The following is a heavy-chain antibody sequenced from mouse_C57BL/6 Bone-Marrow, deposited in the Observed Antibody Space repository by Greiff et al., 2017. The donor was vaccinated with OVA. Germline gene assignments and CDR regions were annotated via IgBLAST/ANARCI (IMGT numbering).Heavy chain of an antibody. CDR1: GYTFTSYG. J-gene: IGHJ4*01. D-gene: IGHD3-2*02. CDR3: ARSRPLRLRAMDY. CDR2: IYPRSGNT. V-gene: IGHV1-81*01. Sequence: VQLQQSGAELARPGASVKLSCKASGYTFTSYGISWVKQRTGQGLEWIGEIYPRSGNTYYNEKFKGKATLTADKSSSTAYMELRSLTSEDSAVYFCARSRPLRLRAMDYWGQGTSVTVSS.